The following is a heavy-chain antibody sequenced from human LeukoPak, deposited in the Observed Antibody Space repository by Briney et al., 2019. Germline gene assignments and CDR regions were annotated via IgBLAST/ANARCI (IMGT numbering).Heavy chain of an antibody. Sequence: PGGSLRLSCAASGFTFSSYSMNWVRQAPGKGLEWASSISSSSSYIYYADSVKGRFTISRDNAKNTLYLQMNSLRAEDTAVYYCAKDRSQWLVWDKYYFDYWGQGTLVTVSS. CDR2: ISSSSSYI. CDR1: GFTFSSYS. J-gene: IGHJ4*02. V-gene: IGHV3-21*04. D-gene: IGHD6-19*01. CDR3: AKDRSQWLVWDKYYFDY.